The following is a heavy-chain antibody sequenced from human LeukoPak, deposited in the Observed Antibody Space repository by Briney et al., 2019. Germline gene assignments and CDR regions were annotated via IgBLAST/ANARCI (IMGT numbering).Heavy chain of an antibody. V-gene: IGHV1-2*02. CDR2: INPKSGGT. D-gene: IGHD1-26*01. CDR3: ARDSGLGPTWHPFDH. CDR1: GYNFTDYY. Sequence: ASVKVSCKASGYNFTDYYIHWVRQAPGQGLEWMGWINPKSGGTNYAQKFRGRVIMTRDTSISTAYMELSGLRSDDTAVYYCARDSGLGPTWHPFDHWGQGTPVTVSS. J-gene: IGHJ4*02.